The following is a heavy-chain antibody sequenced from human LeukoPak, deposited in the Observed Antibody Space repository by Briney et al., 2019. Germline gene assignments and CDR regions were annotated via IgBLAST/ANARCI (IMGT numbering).Heavy chain of an antibody. CDR2: IYPGNSDT. V-gene: IGHV5-51*01. CDR3: ARRGDGYNGDDAFDI. J-gene: IGHJ3*02. D-gene: IGHD5-24*01. CDR1: GYILTNNW. Sequence: GESLKISCKISGYILTNNWIGWVRQVPGKGLEWMGLIYPGNSDTKYSPSFQGQVTFSVDKSISTAYLHWSSLKASDTAMYYCARRGDGYNGDDAFDIWGQGTMVTVSS.